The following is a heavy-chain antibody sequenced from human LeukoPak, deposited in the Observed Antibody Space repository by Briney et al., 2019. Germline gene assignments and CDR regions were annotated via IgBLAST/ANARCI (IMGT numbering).Heavy chain of an antibody. V-gene: IGHV3-30*02. D-gene: IGHD1-26*01. Sequence: GGSLRLSCAASGFTFSSYGMHWVRQAPGKGLEWVAFIRYDGSNKYHADSVKGRFAISRDNSKNTLYLQMNSLSADDTAVYYCAKDYATFDAFDIWGQGTMVTVSS. CDR1: GFTFSSYG. CDR2: IRYDGSNK. CDR3: AKDYATFDAFDI. J-gene: IGHJ3*02.